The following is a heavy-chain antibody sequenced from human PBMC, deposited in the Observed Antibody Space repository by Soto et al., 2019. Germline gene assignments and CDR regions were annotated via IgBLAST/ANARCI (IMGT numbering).Heavy chain of an antibody. Sequence: VQLLESGGGLAQPGGSLRLSCATSGFTFSSYAMSWVRQAPGKGLAWVSSVNVDDSTYYANSVKGRFTISRDNSKNTVNLQMNSLRAEDTAVYYCAKNYYLDNWAQGTLVTVSS. J-gene: IGHJ4*02. CDR1: GFTFSSYA. CDR2: VNVDDST. CDR3: AKNYYLDN. V-gene: IGHV3-23*01.